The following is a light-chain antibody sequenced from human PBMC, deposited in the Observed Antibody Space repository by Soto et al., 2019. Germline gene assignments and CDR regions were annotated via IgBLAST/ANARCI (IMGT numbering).Light chain of an antibody. Sequence: DIVLTQSPDSLAVSLGERATINCKSSQTVLYSSNNKNFLAWYQQKPRQPPKLLISWASTRASGVPDRFSGSGSGTDFTLTISSLQAEDVAVYYCQQSYSLPLTFGGGTKVEIK. CDR3: QQSYSLPLT. J-gene: IGKJ4*01. CDR1: QTVLYSSNNKNF. V-gene: IGKV4-1*01. CDR2: WAS.